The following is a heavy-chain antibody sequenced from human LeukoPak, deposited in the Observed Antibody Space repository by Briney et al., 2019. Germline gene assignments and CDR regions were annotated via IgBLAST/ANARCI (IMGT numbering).Heavy chain of an antibody. V-gene: IGHV4-59*12. Sequence: PSETLSLTCTVSGGSMNSYYWSWIRQPPGKGLQCIGYIYHSGSTYYNPSLKSRVTISVDTSKNQLSLKLRSVTAADTAVYYCARESNYHGSGTGWFDPWGQGTLVTVSS. J-gene: IGHJ5*02. D-gene: IGHD3-10*01. CDR2: IYHSGST. CDR1: GGSMNSYY. CDR3: ARESNYHGSGTGWFDP.